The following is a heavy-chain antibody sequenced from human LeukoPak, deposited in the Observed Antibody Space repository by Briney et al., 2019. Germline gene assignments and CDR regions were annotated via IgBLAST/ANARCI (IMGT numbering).Heavy chain of an antibody. V-gene: IGHV3-9*02. CDR1: GFTSDDYA. D-gene: IGHD4-23*01. CDR3: AKSYINYGGNSADAFDI. Sequence: PGRSLRLSCAASGFTSDDYAMHWVRQAPGKGLEWVSGISRNSDTIGYADSVKGRFTISRDNVKNSLYLQINSLRIEDMALYYCAKSYINYGGNSADAFDIWGQGTMVTVSS. CDR2: ISRNSDTI. J-gene: IGHJ3*02.